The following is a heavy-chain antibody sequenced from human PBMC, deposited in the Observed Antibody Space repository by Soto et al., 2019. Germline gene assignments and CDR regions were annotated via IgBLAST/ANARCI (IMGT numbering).Heavy chain of an antibody. D-gene: IGHD3-9*01. CDR1: GFTFSSYW. CDR3: ARVYRYFDWLPYYYYYMDV. V-gene: IGHV3-7*01. J-gene: IGHJ6*03. CDR2: IKQDGSEK. Sequence: SGFTFSSYWMSWVRQAPGKGLEWVANIKQDGSEKYYVDSVKGRFTISRDNAKNSLYLQMNSLRAEDTAVYYCARVYRYFDWLPYYYYYMDVWGKGTTVTVSS.